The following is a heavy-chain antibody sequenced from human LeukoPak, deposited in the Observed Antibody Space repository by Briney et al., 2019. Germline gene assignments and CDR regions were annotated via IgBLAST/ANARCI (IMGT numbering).Heavy chain of an antibody. J-gene: IGHJ4*02. D-gene: IGHD3-22*01. CDR3: ARDRRSYYDSSGVFDY. Sequence: GGSLRLSCAASGFTFSSYAMHWVRQAPGKGLEWVAVISYDGSNKYYADSVKGRFTISRDNSKNTLYLQMNSLRAEDTAVYYCARDRRSYYDSSGVFDYWGQGTLVTVSS. CDR1: GFTFSSYA. CDR2: ISYDGSNK. V-gene: IGHV3-30-3*01.